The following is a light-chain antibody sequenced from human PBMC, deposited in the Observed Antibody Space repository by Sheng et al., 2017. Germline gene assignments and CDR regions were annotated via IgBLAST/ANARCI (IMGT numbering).Light chain of an antibody. CDR2: DVS. CDR1: SSDVGDYNY. J-gene: IGLJ1*01. Sequence: QSALTQPASVSGSPGQSITISCTGTSSDVGDYNYVSWYQQHPGKAPKLMIYDVSNRPSGVSNRFSGSKSGNTASLTISGLQAEDEADYYCNSYSSTTTLYVFGTGTKVAVL. CDR3: NSYSSTTTLYV. V-gene: IGLV2-14*03.